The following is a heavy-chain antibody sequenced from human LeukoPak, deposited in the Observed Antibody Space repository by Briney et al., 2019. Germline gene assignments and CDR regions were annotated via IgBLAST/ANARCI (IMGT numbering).Heavy chain of an antibody. CDR3: ARWGPGLSAIQPVDY. V-gene: IGHV5-51*01. J-gene: IGHJ4*02. CDR1: GYSFTNYW. Sequence: GESLKISCKGSGYSFTNYWIGWVRQMPGKGLEWMGIIYPGDSDTRYSPSFQGQVTISADKSISTAYLQWSSLKASDTAMYYCARWGPGLSAIQPVDYWGQGTLVTVSS. CDR2: IYPGDSDT. D-gene: IGHD6-25*01.